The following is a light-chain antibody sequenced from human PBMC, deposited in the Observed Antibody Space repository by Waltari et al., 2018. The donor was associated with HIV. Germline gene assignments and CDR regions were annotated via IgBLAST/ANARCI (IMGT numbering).Light chain of an antibody. CDR1: SSNIGGNY. Sequence: QSVLTQPPSASGTPGQRVTISCSGGSSNIGGNYVSWYHQFPGTTPKLLIYGNNQRPSGVPDRFAVSQSDTPASLAISGLRSEDECEYYCAAWDDRLTAWVFGGGTKLTVL. V-gene: IGLV1-47*01. J-gene: IGLJ3*02. CDR3: AAWDDRLTAWV. CDR2: GNN.